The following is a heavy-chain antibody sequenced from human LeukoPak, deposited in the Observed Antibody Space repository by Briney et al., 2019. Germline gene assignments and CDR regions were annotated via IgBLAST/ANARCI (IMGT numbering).Heavy chain of an antibody. Sequence: PSETLSLTCTVSGGSISSYYWSWIRQPAGKGLECIGRIYTSGSTNYNPSLRSRVTMSVDTSKNQFSLKLISVTAADTAVYYCARDSYFYYFDYWGQGALVTVSS. CDR3: ARDSYFYYFDY. CDR2: IYTSGST. CDR1: GGSISSYY. J-gene: IGHJ4*02. D-gene: IGHD3-10*01. V-gene: IGHV4-4*07.